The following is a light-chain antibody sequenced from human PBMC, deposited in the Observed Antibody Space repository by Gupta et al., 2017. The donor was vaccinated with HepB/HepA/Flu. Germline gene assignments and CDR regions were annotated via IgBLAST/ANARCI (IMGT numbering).Light chain of an antibody. Sequence: DIQMTQSPSSLSASVGDRVTITCRASQSISSYLNWYQQKPGKAPKLLIYAASSLQSGVPSRMSGSGSATDFTLTISSLQPEDFATYYCQQSYSTPLKTFGQGTKVEIK. J-gene: IGKJ1*01. CDR3: QQSYSTPLKT. CDR2: AAS. V-gene: IGKV1-39*01. CDR1: QSISSY.